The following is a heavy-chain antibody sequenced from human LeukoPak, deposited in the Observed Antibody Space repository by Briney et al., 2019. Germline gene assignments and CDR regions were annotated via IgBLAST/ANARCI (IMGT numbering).Heavy chain of an antibody. J-gene: IGHJ6*02. CDR3: AEDVWKGIAVARDGYYYYGMDV. CDR2: IVVGSGNT. Sequence: ASVKVSCKASGFTFTSSAMQWVRQARGQRLEWIGWIVVGSGNTNYAQKFQERVTITRDMSTSTAYMELSSLRSEDTAVYYCAEDVWKGIAVARDGYYYYGMDVWGQGTTVTVS. CDR1: GFTFTSSA. V-gene: IGHV1-58*02. D-gene: IGHD6-19*01.